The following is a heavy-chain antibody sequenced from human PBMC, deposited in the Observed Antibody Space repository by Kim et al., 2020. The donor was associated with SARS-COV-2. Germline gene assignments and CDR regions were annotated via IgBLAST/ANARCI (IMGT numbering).Heavy chain of an antibody. Sequence: GGSLRLSCAASGFPFNTYAMHWVRQAPGKGLQWLAFISYDGNIKFYGDSVKGRFTISRDSSNNTLYLQMNSLSLEDTVVYYCAKDGIQYCSSVTCYGDNWFDPWGQGTVVTVSP. CDR2: ISYDGNIK. J-gene: IGHJ5*02. CDR1: GFPFNTYA. D-gene: IGHD2-2*01. CDR3: AKDGIQYCSSVTCYGDNWFDP. V-gene: IGHV3-30*18.